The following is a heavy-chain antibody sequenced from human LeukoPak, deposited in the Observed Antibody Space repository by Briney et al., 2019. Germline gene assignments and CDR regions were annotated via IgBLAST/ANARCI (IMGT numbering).Heavy chain of an antibody. CDR3: ARPRATTVFFDY. J-gene: IGHJ4*02. D-gene: IGHD4-17*01. V-gene: IGHV3-21*01. CDR2: ISSSSSYI. CDR1: GFTFSSYS. Sequence: PGGSLRLSCAASGFTFSSYSMNWVRQAPGKGLEWVSSISSSSSYIYYADSVKGRFTISRDNAKNSLYLQMNSLRAEDTAVYYCARPRATTVFFDYWGQGTLVTVSS.